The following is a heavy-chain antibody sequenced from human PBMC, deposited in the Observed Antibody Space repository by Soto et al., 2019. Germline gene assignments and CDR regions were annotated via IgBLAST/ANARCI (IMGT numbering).Heavy chain of an antibody. D-gene: IGHD3-9*01. CDR2: INAGNGNT. CDR3: SRHRAAYDILTGYYDY. V-gene: IGHV1-3*01. Sequence: ASVKVSCKASGGTFSSYAINWVRQAPGQRLEWMGWINAGNGNTKYSQKFQGRVTITRDTSASTAYMELSSLRSEDTAVYYFSRHRAAYDILTGYYDYWGQGTLVTVSS. CDR1: GGTFSSYA. J-gene: IGHJ4*02.